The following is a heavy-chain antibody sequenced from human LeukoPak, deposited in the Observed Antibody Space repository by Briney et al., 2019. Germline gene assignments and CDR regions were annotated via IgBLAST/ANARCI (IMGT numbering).Heavy chain of an antibody. CDR1: GFTFDDYA. CDR2: ISWNSGSI. V-gene: IGHV3-9*03. CDR3: AKSKDYDILTGHLPLDH. Sequence: GGSLRLSCAASGFTFDDYAMHWVRQAPGKGLEWVSDISWNSGSIGYADSMKGRFTISRDNAKNSLYLQMNSLRAEDMALYYCAKSKDYDILTGHLPLDHWGQGTLVTVSS. D-gene: IGHD3-9*01. J-gene: IGHJ4*02.